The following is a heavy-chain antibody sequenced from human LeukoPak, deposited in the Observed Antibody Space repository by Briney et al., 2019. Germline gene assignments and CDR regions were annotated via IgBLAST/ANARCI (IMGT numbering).Heavy chain of an antibody. Sequence: ASVKVSCKASGYTFTGYYMHWVRQTPGQGLERMGWINPNSGGTNYAQKFQGRVTMTRDTSISTAYMELSRLRSDDTAVYYCARGKATGTLSRAFDIWGQGTMVTVSS. CDR3: ARGKATGTLSRAFDI. J-gene: IGHJ3*02. CDR2: INPNSGGT. CDR1: GYTFTGYY. D-gene: IGHD1-1*01. V-gene: IGHV1-2*02.